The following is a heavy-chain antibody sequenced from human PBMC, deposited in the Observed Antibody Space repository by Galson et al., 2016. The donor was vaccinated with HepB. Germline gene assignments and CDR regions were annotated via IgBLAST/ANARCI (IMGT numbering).Heavy chain of an antibody. Sequence: SVKVSCKASGYTFTSYTIHWVRQAPGQRLEWMGWINAGNGNTKYSQKFQGRVTITRDTSASTAYMELSSLRSEDTAVYYCARDSNLWGVDYWGQGTLVTVSS. CDR2: INAGNGNT. CDR1: GYTFTSYT. D-gene: IGHD3-16*01. CDR3: ARDSNLWGVDY. J-gene: IGHJ4*02. V-gene: IGHV1-3*01.